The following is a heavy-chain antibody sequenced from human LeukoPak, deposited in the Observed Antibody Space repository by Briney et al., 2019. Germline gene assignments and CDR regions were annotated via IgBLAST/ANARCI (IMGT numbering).Heavy chain of an antibody. Sequence: SETLSLTCTVSGASVNSGSYYWTWIRQPPGKGLEWIGSVSYSGSTNYNPSLKSRGTISVDTSKNQISLKLSFVTAADTAVYYCTRVVLGTTRGVDYWGQGTLVTVSS. CDR2: VSYSGST. CDR3: TRVVLGTTRGVDY. V-gene: IGHV4-61*01. D-gene: IGHD7-27*01. J-gene: IGHJ4*02. CDR1: GASVNSGSYY.